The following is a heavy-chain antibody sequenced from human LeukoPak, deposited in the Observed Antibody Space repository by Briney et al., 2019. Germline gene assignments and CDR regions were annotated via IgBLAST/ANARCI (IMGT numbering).Heavy chain of an antibody. Sequence: GGSLRLACVASGFNVSNNYMNWVRQAPGKGLEWVSLIYSGGGTLYADSVKGRFTISRDSSKNTLYLQMNSLRAEDTAVYYCARWLSFWGQGTLVTVSS. CDR2: IYSGGGT. D-gene: IGHD6-19*01. CDR3: ARWLSF. V-gene: IGHV3-53*01. CDR1: GFNVSNNY. J-gene: IGHJ4*02.